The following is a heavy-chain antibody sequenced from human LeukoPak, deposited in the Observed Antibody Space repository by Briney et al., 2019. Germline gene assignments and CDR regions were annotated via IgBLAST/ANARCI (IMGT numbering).Heavy chain of an antibody. CDR3: ARDWCSSTSCYVSGMDV. V-gene: IGHV3-33*01. Sequence: GRSLRLSCAASGFTFSNYGMHWVRQAPGKGLEWVAVIWYDGTNKYYVDSVKGRFTISRENSKNTLYLQMNSLRVEDTAVYYCARDWCSSTSCYVSGMDVWGQGTTVTVSS. CDR2: IWYDGTNK. J-gene: IGHJ6*02. D-gene: IGHD2-2*01. CDR1: GFTFSNYG.